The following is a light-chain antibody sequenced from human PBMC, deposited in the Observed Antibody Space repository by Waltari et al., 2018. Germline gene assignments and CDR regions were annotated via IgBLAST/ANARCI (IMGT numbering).Light chain of an antibody. CDR1: QSVSNY. J-gene: IGKJ2*01. Sequence: EIVLTQSPATLSLSPGERATLSCRASQSVSNYLAWYQQKPGQAPRFLIYDASNRATGIPARFSGRGSGTDVTLTISSLEPEDFAIYYCQQRSNWPPYTFGQGTKLEIK. CDR2: DAS. V-gene: IGKV3-11*01. CDR3: QQRSNWPPYT.